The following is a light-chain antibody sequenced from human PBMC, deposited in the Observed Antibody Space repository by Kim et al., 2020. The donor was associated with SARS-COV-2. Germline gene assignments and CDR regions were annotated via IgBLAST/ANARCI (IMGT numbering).Light chain of an antibody. J-gene: IGLJ1*01. CDR2: EVN. CDR3: SSDAGGNTGV. Sequence: GQSVTLSCAVTSSDIGAYYFVSWYQHHPGKAPKLMIYEVNKRPSGVPDRFSGSKSGNAASLTICGLQAEDGGDYYCSSDAGGNTGVFGAGTKVTV. V-gene: IGLV2-8*01. CDR1: SSDIGAYYF.